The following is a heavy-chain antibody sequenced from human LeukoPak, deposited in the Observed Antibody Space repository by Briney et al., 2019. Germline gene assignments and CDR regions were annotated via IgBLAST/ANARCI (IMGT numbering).Heavy chain of an antibody. CDR1: GFTFSSYS. V-gene: IGHV4-34*01. CDR3: ARGAKYSSGWYPGYYYYMDV. D-gene: IGHD6-19*01. CDR2: INHSGST. Sequence: GSLRLSCAASGFTFSSYSMNWVRQAPGKGLEWIGEINHSGSTNYNPSLKSRVTISVDTSKNQFSLKLSSVTAADTAVYYCARGAKYSSGWYPGYYYYMDVWGKGTTVTVSS. J-gene: IGHJ6*03.